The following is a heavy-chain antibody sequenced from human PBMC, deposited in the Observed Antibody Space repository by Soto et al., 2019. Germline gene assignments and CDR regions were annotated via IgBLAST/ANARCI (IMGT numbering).Heavy chain of an antibody. D-gene: IGHD1-20*01. Sequence: TLSLTCTVSGGSISSGGYYWSWIRQHPGKGLEWIGYIYYSGSTYYNPSLKSRVTISVDTSKNQFSLKLSSVTAADTAVYYCAREPRYNWNDYNYWGQGTLVTVSS. V-gene: IGHV4-31*03. J-gene: IGHJ4*02. CDR2: IYYSGST. CDR1: GGSISSGGYY. CDR3: AREPRYNWNDYNY.